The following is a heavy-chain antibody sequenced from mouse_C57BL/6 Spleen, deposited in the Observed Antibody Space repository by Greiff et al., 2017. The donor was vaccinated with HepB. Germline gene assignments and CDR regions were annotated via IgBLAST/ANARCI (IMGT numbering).Heavy chain of an antibody. CDR2: IDPENGDT. CDR1: GFNFKDDY. V-gene: IGHV14-4*01. D-gene: IGHD1-1*01. Sequence: VQLKESGAELVRPGASVKLSCTASGFNFKDDYMHWVKQRPEQGLEWIGWIDPENGDTEYASKFQGKATITADTSSNTAYLQLSRLTSEDTAVYYCTTNYYGSSYDWYFDVWGTGTTVTVSS. J-gene: IGHJ1*03. CDR3: TTNYYGSSYDWYFDV.